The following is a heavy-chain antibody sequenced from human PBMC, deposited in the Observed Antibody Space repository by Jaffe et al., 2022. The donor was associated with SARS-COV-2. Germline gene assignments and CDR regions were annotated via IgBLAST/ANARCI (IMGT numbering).Heavy chain of an antibody. CDR3: ASQYSGSPWTLFHH. J-gene: IGHJ1*01. D-gene: IGHD1-26*01. CDR1: GFTFSTYA. Sequence: EVQLLESGGGLVQPGGSLRLSCVASGFTFSTYAMSWVRQAPGKGLDWVSVISDSGGSTYYAVSVKGRFTISRDNSKNTLYLHMSSLTAEDTAVYYCASQYSGSPWTLFHHWGQGTLVTVSS. CDR2: ISDSGGST. V-gene: IGHV3-23*01.